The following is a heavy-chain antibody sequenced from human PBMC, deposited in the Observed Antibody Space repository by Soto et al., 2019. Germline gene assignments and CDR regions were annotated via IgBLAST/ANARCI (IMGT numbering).Heavy chain of an antibody. CDR3: ARTKSSSWTNWFDP. D-gene: IGHD6-13*01. CDR1: GFTFSSYG. J-gene: IGHJ5*02. V-gene: IGHV3-33*01. Sequence: QVQLVESGGGVVQPGRSLRLSCAASGFTFSSYGMHWVRQAPGKGLEWVAVIWYDGSNKYYADSVKGRFTISRDNSKNTRYLQMNSLRAEDTAVYYCARTKSSSWTNWFDPWGQGTLVTVSS. CDR2: IWYDGSNK.